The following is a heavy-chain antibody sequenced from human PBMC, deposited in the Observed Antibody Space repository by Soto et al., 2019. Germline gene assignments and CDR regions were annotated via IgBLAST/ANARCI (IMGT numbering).Heavy chain of an antibody. CDR1: GGSISSSSYY. CDR2: IYYSGST. V-gene: IGHV4-39*01. D-gene: IGHD1-1*01. CDR3: ARAPTGTAPYYFDY. J-gene: IGHJ4*02. Sequence: SETLSLTCTVSGGSISSSSYYWGWIRQPPGKGLEWIGSIYYSGSTYYNPSLKSRVTISVDTSKNQFSLKLSSVTAADTAVYYCARAPTGTAPYYFDYWGQGTLVTVSS.